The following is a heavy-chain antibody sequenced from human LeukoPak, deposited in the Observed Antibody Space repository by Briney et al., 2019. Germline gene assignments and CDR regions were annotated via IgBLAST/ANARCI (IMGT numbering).Heavy chain of an antibody. Sequence: GGSLRLSCAASGFTFSSYSMNWVRQAPGKGLEWVSSISSSSSYIYYADSVKGRFTISRDNAKNSLYLQMNSLRAEDTAVYYCARDGQQLSPPEFDNWGQGTLVTVSS. CDR1: GFTFSSYS. D-gene: IGHD5-18*01. CDR2: ISSSSSYI. J-gene: IGHJ4*02. V-gene: IGHV3-21*01. CDR3: ARDGQQLSPPEFDN.